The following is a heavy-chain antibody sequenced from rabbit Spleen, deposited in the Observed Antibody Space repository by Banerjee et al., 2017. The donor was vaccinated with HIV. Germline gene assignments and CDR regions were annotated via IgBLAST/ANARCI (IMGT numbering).Heavy chain of an antibody. V-gene: IGHV1S45*01. CDR1: GFSFSSSYY. CDR2: IVAGSSGKT. Sequence: QEQLVESGGGLVQPEGSLTLTCTASGFSFSSSYYMCWVRQAPGKGLEWIGCIVAGSSGKTHYANWAKGRFTISKTSSTTVTLQMTSLTAADTATYFCARDVAGYGYAESYYFDLWGPGTLVTVS. D-gene: IGHD6-1*01. CDR3: ARDVAGYGYAESYYFDL. J-gene: IGHJ4*01.